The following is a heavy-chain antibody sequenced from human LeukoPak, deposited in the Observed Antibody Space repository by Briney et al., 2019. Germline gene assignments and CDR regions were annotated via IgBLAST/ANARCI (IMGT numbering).Heavy chain of an antibody. Sequence: SETLSLTCTVSGGSISSYYWSWIRQPPGKGLEWIGYIYYSGSTNYNPSLKSRVTISVDTSKNQFSLKLSSVTAADTAVYYCARSSSRLGELFPYWGQGTLVTVSS. CDR3: ARSSSRLGELFPY. CDR2: IYYSGST. CDR1: GGSISSYY. D-gene: IGHD3-10*01. V-gene: IGHV4-59*01. J-gene: IGHJ4*02.